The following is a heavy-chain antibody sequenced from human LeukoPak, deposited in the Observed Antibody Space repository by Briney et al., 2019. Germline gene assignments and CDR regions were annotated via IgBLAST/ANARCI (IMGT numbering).Heavy chain of an antibody. CDR1: GGSISSHY. J-gene: IGHJ2*01. CDR2: IYYSGST. V-gene: IGHV4-59*11. CDR3: ARDRQYFDL. Sequence: SETLSLTCTVSGGSISSHYWSWIRQPPGKGLEWIGYIYYSGSTNHNPSLKSRVTISVDTSKNQFSLKLSSVTAADTAVYYCARDRQYFDLWGRGTLVTVSS.